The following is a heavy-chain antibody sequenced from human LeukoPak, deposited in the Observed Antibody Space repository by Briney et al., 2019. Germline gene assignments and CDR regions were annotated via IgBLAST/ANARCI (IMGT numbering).Heavy chain of an antibody. CDR2: IYYSGST. Sequence: SETLSLTCTVSGGSISSGDYYWSWIRQHPGKGLEWIGYIYYSGSTYYNPSLKSRVTISVDTSKNQFSLKLSSVTAADTAVYYCARTIFGVVTSHSPLPDAYYFDYWGQGTLVTVSS. V-gene: IGHV4-31*03. CDR3: ARTIFGVVTSHSPLPDAYYFDY. J-gene: IGHJ4*02. D-gene: IGHD3-3*01. CDR1: GGSISSGDYY.